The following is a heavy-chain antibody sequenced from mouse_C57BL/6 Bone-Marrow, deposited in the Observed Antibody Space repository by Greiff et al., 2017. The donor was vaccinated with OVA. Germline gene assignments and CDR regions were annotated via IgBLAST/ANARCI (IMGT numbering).Heavy chain of an antibody. V-gene: IGHV1-72*01. Sequence: QVQLQQPGAELVKPGASVKLSCKASGYTFTSYWMHWVKQRPGRGLEWIGRVDPNSGGTTYNEKFKSKATLTVDKPSSTAYMQLSSLTSEDSAVYYCARRGRGGPGFAYWGQGTLVTVSA. CDR3: ARRGRGGPGFAY. CDR1: GYTFTSYW. CDR2: VDPNSGGT. J-gene: IGHJ3*01.